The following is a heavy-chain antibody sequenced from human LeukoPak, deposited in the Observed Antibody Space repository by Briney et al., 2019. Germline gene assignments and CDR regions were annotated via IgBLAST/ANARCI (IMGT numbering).Heavy chain of an antibody. V-gene: IGHV3-74*03. D-gene: IGHD2-15*01. CDR3: ARRYCSGGTCYFDY. Sequence: PGGSLRLSCAASGFTFSNYWMHLVRQAPGKGLVWVSRINSDESLTTYADSVKGRFTISRDNAKNTLYLQMNSLRAEDTAVYYCARRYCSGGTCYFDYWGQGTPVTVSS. J-gene: IGHJ4*02. CDR1: GFTFSNYW. CDR2: INSDESLT.